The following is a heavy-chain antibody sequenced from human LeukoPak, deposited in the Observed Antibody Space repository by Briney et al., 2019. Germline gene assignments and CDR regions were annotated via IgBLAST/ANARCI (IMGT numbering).Heavy chain of an antibody. CDR2: IYYSGST. CDR1: GGSISSGDYY. D-gene: IGHD3-3*01. CDR3: ALIRLTIFGVVANPTDAFDI. V-gene: IGHV4-30-4*08. J-gene: IGHJ3*02. Sequence: SETLSLTCTVSGGSISSGDYYWSWIRQPPGKGLEWIGYIYYSGSTYYNPSLKSRVTISVDTSKNQFSLKLSSVTAADTAVYYCALIRLTIFGVVANPTDAFDIWGQGTMVTVSS.